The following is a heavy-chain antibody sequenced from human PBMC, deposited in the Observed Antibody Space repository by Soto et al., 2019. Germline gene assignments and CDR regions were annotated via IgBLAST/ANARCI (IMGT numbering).Heavy chain of an antibody. V-gene: IGHV4-39*01. D-gene: IGHD6-19*01. J-gene: IGHJ4*02. CDR1: GGSITRNDHY. CDR2: IKSSGST. CDR3: ARLGSSGWYQGSYFDY. Sequence: QLQLQESGPGLVRPSETLSLICTVSGGSITRNDHYWGWIRQSPGKGLEWIGDIKSSGSTNYNLSLKSRVSMSVETSKNQFSLKMNPVTAADTAVYYGARLGSSGWYQGSYFDYWGQGTLVTVSS.